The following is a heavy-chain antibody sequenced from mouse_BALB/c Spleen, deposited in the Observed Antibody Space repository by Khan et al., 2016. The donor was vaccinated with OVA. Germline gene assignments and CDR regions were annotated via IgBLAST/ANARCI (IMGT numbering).Heavy chain of an antibody. CDR2: IWAGGST. CDR1: GFSLNSYG. Sequence: QVQLKESGPGLVAPSQSLSITCTVSGFSLNSYGVHWVRQPPGKGLEWLGVIWAGGSTNHNSALMSRLSISKDHSKSQVFLKMNSLQTDDTAMYYCARAFYYGAWFAFWGQGTLVTVSA. CDR3: ARAFYYGAWFAF. J-gene: IGHJ3*01. V-gene: IGHV2-9*02. D-gene: IGHD1-1*01.